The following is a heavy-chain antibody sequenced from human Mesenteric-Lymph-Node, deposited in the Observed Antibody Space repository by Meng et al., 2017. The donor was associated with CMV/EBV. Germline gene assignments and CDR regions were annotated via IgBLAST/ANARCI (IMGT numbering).Heavy chain of an antibody. CDR1: GGTFSSYG. J-gene: IGHJ4*02. D-gene: IGHD3-22*01. Sequence: SVKVSCKASGGTFSSYGFSWVRQAPGHGLEWLGGTIPIIRLTNYAQKFQGRVTITADRSTSTAYMELSSLTSEDTAVYYCARVGLGLYYDSSGSVYFDYWGQGTLVTVSS. V-gene: IGHV1-69*10. CDR3: ARVGLGLYYDSSGSVYFDY. CDR2: TIPIIRLT.